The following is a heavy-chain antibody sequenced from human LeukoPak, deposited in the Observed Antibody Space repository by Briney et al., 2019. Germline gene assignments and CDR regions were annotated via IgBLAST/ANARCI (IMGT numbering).Heavy chain of an antibody. V-gene: IGHV3-30*04. D-gene: IGHD6-13*01. J-gene: IGHJ4*02. CDR2: ISYDGSQK. CDR3: ARANSSSWHYFDD. Sequence: GGSLRLSCAASGFTFSDYTMHWVRQAPGKGLEWVAVISYDGSQKYYADSVTGRFTISRDNSKNTVYLQMNSLRAEDTAVFYCARANSSSWHYFDDWGQGILVTVSS. CDR1: GFTFSDYT.